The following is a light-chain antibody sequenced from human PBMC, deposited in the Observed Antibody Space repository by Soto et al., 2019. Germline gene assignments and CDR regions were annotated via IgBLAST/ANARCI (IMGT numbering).Light chain of an antibody. J-gene: IGKJ3*01. CDR3: HQANSFDGGIT. Sequence: DIQMTQSPSSVSASVGDRVTITCRASQGISSWLSLYQQKLGKAPKLLIYSASSLQSGVHSRFSGSGCGTDTTLTIIILQPEDVATDYYHQANSFDGGITFGPGTKVDIK. CDR2: SAS. CDR1: QGISSW. V-gene: IGKV1-12*01.